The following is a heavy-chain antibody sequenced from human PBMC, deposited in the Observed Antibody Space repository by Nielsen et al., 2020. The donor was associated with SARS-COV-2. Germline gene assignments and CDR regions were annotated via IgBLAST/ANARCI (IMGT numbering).Heavy chain of an antibody. V-gene: IGHV1-2*06. J-gene: IGHJ4*02. D-gene: IGHD4-17*01. Sequence: ASVKVSCKTSGYNFIANYIHWVRQAPGQGLEWLGRFNPNSGDTDYAQKFQGRVTMTRDTSIGTAHMELSSLRSDDTAVYYCTRETPSRYGDLIRYWGQGTLVTVSS. CDR1: GYNFIANY. CDR3: TRETPSRYGDLIRY. CDR2: FNPNSGDT.